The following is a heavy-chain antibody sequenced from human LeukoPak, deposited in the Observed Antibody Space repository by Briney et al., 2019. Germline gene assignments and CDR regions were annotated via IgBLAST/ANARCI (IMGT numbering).Heavy chain of an antibody. J-gene: IGHJ6*02. D-gene: IGHD3-3*01. CDR3: ARGTSYYDFWSGYYMGYYYGMDV. CDR2: MNPNSGNT. CDR1: GYTFTSYD. V-gene: IGHV1-8*01. Sequence: ASVKVSFKASGYTFTSYDINWVRQATGQGLEWMGWMNPNSGNTGYAQKFQGRVTMTRNTSISTAYMELSSLRSEDTAVYYCARGTSYYDFWSGYYMGYYYGMDVWGQGTTVTVSS.